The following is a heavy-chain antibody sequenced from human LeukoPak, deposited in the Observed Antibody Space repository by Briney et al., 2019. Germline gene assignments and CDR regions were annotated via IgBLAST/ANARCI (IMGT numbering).Heavy chain of an antibody. CDR2: ISSSSSTI. CDR1: GFTFSSYS. Sequence: PGGSLRLSCAASGFTFSSYSMNWVRQAPGKGLEWVSYISSSSSTIYYADSVKGRFTISRDNSKDTLYLQMNSLRAEDTAVYYCAKGLRYFDWFDFDYWGQGTLVTVSS. CDR3: AKGLRYFDWFDFDY. V-gene: IGHV3-48*01. J-gene: IGHJ4*02. D-gene: IGHD3-9*01.